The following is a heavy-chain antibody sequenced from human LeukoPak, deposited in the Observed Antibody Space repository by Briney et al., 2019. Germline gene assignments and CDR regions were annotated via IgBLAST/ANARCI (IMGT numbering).Heavy chain of an antibody. Sequence: SETLSLTCIVSGGSISSSSYYWSWIRQPPGKGLEWIGEINHSGSTNYNPSLKSRVTISVDTSKNQFSLKLSSVTAADTAVYYCARGRTTHPVKIYSYGSKSFFDYWGQGTLVTVSS. CDR1: GGSISSSSYY. CDR3: ARGRTTHPVKIYSYGSKSFFDY. J-gene: IGHJ4*02. V-gene: IGHV4-39*07. CDR2: INHSGST. D-gene: IGHD5-18*01.